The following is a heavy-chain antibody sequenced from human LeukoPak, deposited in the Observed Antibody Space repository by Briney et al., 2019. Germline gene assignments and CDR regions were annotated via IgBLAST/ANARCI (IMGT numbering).Heavy chain of an antibody. CDR2: ISAYNGNT. CDR1: GYTFTSYG. CDR3: ASVGIAAAGTSIDY. V-gene: IGHV1-18*01. Sequence: ASVEVSCKASGYTFTSYGISWVRQAPGQGLEWMGWISAYNGNTNYAQKLQGRVTMTTDTSTSTAYMELRSLRSDDTAVYYCASVGIAAAGTSIDYWGQGTLVTVSS. D-gene: IGHD6-13*01. J-gene: IGHJ4*02.